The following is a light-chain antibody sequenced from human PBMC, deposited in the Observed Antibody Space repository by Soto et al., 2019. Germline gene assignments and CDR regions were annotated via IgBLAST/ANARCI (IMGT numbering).Light chain of an antibody. CDR3: QSYDNSLSVYV. V-gene: IGLV2-14*01. CDR1: SSDVGGYNY. J-gene: IGLJ1*01. CDR2: EVS. Sequence: QSALTQPASVSGSPGQSITISCTGTSSDVGGYNYVSWYQQHPGKAPKLMIYEVSNRPSGVPDRFSGSKSGTSASLAITGLQAEDEADYYCQSYDNSLSVYVFGTGTKLTVL.